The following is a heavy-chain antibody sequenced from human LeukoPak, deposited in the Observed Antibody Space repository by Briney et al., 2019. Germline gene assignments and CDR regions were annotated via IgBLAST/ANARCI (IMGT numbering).Heavy chain of an antibody. Sequence: SVKVSCKASGYTFTSYAMNWVRQAPGQGLEWMGWINTNSGNPTYAQGFTGRFVFSLDTSVSTAYLQISSLKAEDSAIYYCARGRDCSGGNCYSDYWGQGTLVTVSS. J-gene: IGHJ4*02. D-gene: IGHD2-15*01. CDR1: GYTFTSYA. CDR3: ARGRDCSGGNCYSDY. V-gene: IGHV7-4-1*02. CDR2: INTNSGNP.